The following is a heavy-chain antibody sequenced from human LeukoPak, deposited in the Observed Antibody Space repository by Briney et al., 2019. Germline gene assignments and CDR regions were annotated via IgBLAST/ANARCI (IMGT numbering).Heavy chain of an antibody. CDR3: AKEYSSGWYGIYAFDI. CDR1: VGTFSSYA. CDR2: IIPIFGTA. D-gene: IGHD6-19*01. Sequence: SVKVSCKASVGTFSSYAISWVRQAPGQGLEWMGGIIPIFGTANYAQKFQGRVTITTDESTSTAYMELSSLRSEDTAVYYCAKEYSSGWYGIYAFDIWGQGTMVTVSS. V-gene: IGHV1-69*05. J-gene: IGHJ3*02.